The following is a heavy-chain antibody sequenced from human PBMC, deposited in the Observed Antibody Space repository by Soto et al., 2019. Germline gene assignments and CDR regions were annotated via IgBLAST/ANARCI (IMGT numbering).Heavy chain of an antibody. Sequence: QVQLQESGPGLVKPSQTLSLTCTVSGGSISSGGYYWSWIRQHPGKGLEWIGYIYYSGRTYYNPSLQRQVTLSVDTSKNQVSLQLSSVTAADTAVYYCARIISSGWYLAFSMEKNHWYFDLWGRGTLVTVSS. CDR1: GGSISSGGYY. V-gene: IGHV4-31*01. CDR2: IYYSGRT. J-gene: IGHJ2*01. D-gene: IGHD6-19*01. CDR3: ARIISSGWYLAFSMEKNHWYFDL.